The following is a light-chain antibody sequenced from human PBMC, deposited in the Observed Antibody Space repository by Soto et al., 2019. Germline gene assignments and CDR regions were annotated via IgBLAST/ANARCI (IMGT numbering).Light chain of an antibody. V-gene: IGLV2-14*01. CDR1: SSDVGGYNY. CDR2: DVS. CDR3: ISYTRSSTSYV. J-gene: IGLJ1*01. Sequence: QSVLTQPASVSGSPGQSITISCTGTSSDVGGYNYVSWYQQQPGKAPKLMIYDVSNRPTGVSNRFSGSKSGNTASLTIAGLQAEDDADYYCISYTRSSTSYVFGTGTKLTVL.